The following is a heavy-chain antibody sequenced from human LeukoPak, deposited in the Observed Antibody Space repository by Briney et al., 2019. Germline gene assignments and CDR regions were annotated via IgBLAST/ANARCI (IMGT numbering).Heavy chain of an antibody. CDR1: GYTFTIYD. J-gene: IGHJ4*02. V-gene: IGHV1-8*01. D-gene: IGHD4/OR15-4a*01. CDR3: ARFRYDYGDGPDY. CDR2: MTPNSGNT. Sequence: ASVKVSCKASGYTFTIYDINWVRQAAGQGLEWMGFMTPNSGNTGYAQKLQGRVTMTRNNSISTAYMELSSLRSEDTAVYYCARFRYDYGDGPDYWGQGTLVTVSS.